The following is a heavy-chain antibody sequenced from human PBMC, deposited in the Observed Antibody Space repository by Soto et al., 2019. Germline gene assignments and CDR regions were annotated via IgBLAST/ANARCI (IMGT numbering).Heavy chain of an antibody. Sequence: GGSLRLSCAASGSTFSSYGMHWVRQAPGKGLEWVAVIWYDGSNKYYADSVKGRFTISRDNSKNTLYLQMNSLRAEDTAVYYCARDRTVLRFLEWLSPPYYYGMDVWGQGTTVTVSS. V-gene: IGHV3-33*01. CDR2: IWYDGSNK. J-gene: IGHJ6*02. CDR1: GSTFSSYG. D-gene: IGHD3-3*01. CDR3: ARDRTVLRFLEWLSPPYYYGMDV.